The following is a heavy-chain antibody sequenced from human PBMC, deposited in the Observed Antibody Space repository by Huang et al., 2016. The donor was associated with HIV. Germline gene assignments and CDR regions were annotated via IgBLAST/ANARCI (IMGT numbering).Heavy chain of an antibody. Sequence: QVHLQQWGSGLLRPSETLSRTCAVYGGSFSNHYWSWVRRSPGKGLEWIGEINHSGSTNYNPSLKSRVPMSIDTSKNQFSLNLTAVTAADTARYFCARGRGSAAMDTVDDALDIWAQGAKVTVFS. V-gene: IGHV4-34*02. CDR1: GGSFSNHY. CDR3: ARGRGSAAMDTVDDALDI. D-gene: IGHD2-2*01. J-gene: IGHJ3*02. CDR2: INHSGST.